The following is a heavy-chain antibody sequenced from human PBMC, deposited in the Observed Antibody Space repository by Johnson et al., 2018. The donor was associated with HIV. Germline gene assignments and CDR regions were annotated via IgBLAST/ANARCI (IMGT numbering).Heavy chain of an antibody. J-gene: IGHJ3*02. Sequence: VQLVESGGGVVRPGGSLRLSCAASGFTFDDYGMSWVRQAPGKGLEWVSGINWNGGSTGYADSVKGRFTISRDNAKNSLYLQMNSLRAEDTALYYCARAIEVGVYAIRGRAFDIWGQGTMVTVSS. CDR2: INWNGGST. V-gene: IGHV3-20*04. D-gene: IGHD2-8*02. CDR1: GFTFDDYG. CDR3: ARAIEVGVYAIRGRAFDI.